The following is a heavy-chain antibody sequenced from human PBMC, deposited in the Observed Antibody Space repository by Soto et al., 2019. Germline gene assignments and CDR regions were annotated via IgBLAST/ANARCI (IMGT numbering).Heavy chain of an antibody. D-gene: IGHD2-15*01. J-gene: IGHJ6*02. CDR3: ARDMLLPSKGYYGFYYYYGMDV. CDR1: GFTFSSYS. V-gene: IGHV3-21*01. CDR2: ISSSSSYI. Sequence: GGSLRLSCAAPGFTFSSYSMNWVRQAPGKGLEWVSSISSSSSYIYYADSVKGRFTISRDNAKNSLYLQMNSLRAEDTAVYYCARDMLLPSKGYYGFYYYYGMDVWGQGTTVTVSS.